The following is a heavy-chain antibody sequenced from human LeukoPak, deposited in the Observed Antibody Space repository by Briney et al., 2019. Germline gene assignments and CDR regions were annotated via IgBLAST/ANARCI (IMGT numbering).Heavy chain of an antibody. Sequence: ASVKVSCKASGYTLTVYYNQWGRQAPGQGLEWMWFIIPDSGGTTYQQNCQGRLTMTRDTSISTFYMELSSLRPDDTAIYYCSTEDKYCTGANCGVFWGQGTLVTVSS. J-gene: IGHJ4*02. CDR2: IIPDSGGT. CDR3: STEDKYCTGANCGVF. CDR1: GYTLTVYY. V-gene: IGHV1-2*02. D-gene: IGHD2-8*02.